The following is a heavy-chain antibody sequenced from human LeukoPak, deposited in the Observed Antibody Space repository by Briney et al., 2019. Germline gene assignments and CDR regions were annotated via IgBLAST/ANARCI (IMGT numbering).Heavy chain of an antibody. J-gene: IGHJ1*01. Sequence: ASVKVSCKASGYTFTGYYMHWVRQAPGQGLEWMGWINTNTGNPTYAQGFTGRFVFSLDTSVSTAYLQISSLKAEDTAVYYCARLYGRWLHYAEYFQHWGQGTLVTVSS. CDR3: ARLYGRWLHYAEYFQH. V-gene: IGHV7-4-1*02. CDR2: INTNTGNP. CDR1: GYTFTGYY. D-gene: IGHD5-24*01.